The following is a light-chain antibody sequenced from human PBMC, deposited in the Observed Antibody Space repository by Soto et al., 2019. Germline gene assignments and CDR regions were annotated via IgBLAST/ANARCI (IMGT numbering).Light chain of an antibody. Sequence: IQLTQSPSSLSASVGDRVTITCRAGQDIGSALAWYQQRPGKAPKLLLYDASNLEAGVPSRFSGSGSGTDFTLTITSLRPEDFATCYCQQCNGFPLTFGGGTKVQIK. CDR3: QQCNGFPLT. CDR1: QDIGSA. V-gene: IGKV1-13*02. J-gene: IGKJ4*01. CDR2: DAS.